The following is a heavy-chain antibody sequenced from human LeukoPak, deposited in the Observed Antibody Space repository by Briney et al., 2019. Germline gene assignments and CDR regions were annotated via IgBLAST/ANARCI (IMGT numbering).Heavy chain of an antibody. CDR1: GGSFSGYY. J-gene: IGHJ6*02. Sequence: SETLSLTSAVYGGSFSGYYWSSIRQPPGKGLEWSGEINHSGSTNYNPSLTSRVTISVDTSTRQFSLRPSSVTAADTAVYDCARDPPRDWLSGLYYYYGMDVWGQGTTVTVSS. CDR3: ARDPPRDWLSGLYYYYGMDV. V-gene: IGHV4-34*01. CDR2: INHSGST. D-gene: IGHD3/OR15-3a*01.